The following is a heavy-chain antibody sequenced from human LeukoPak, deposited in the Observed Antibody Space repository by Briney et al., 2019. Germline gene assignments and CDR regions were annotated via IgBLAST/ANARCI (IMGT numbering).Heavy chain of an antibody. Sequence: GESLKISCQGSGYSFTNYWIGWVRQMPGKGLEWMGIIYPGDSDTRYSPSFQGQVTISADKSISTAYLQWSSLKASDTAMYYRARHMPYYYDGNDAFDIWGQGTMVTVSS. CDR2: IYPGDSDT. CDR1: GYSFTNYW. D-gene: IGHD3-22*01. J-gene: IGHJ3*02. V-gene: IGHV5-51*01. CDR3: ARHMPYYYDGNDAFDI.